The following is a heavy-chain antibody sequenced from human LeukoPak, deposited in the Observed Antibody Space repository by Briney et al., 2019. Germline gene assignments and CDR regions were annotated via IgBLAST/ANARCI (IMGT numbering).Heavy chain of an antibody. CDR1: GFTFSSYS. V-gene: IGHV3-21*06. CDR2: ITSSSSYI. J-gene: IGHJ4*02. CDR3: AKEGLWFGEFDFDY. D-gene: IGHD3-10*01. Sequence: GGSLRLSCAASGFTFSSYSMNWVRQAPGKGLEWVSSITSSSSYIYYADSVKGRFTISRDNAKNSLYLQMNSLRAEDTAVYYCAKEGLWFGEFDFDYWGQGTLVTVSS.